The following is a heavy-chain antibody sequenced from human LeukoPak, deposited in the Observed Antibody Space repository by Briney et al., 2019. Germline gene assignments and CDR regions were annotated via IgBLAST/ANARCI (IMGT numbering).Heavy chain of an antibody. J-gene: IGHJ5*02. V-gene: IGHV4-38-2*02. CDR2: IYHSGST. D-gene: IGHD2-8*01. Sequence: SETLSLTCTVSGYSISSGYYWGWIRQPPGKGLEWIGSIYHSGSTYYNPSLKSRVTISVDTSKNQFSLKLSSVTAADTAVYYCARASRMKGFDPWGQGTLVTVSS. CDR3: ARASRMKGFDP. CDR1: GYSISSGYY.